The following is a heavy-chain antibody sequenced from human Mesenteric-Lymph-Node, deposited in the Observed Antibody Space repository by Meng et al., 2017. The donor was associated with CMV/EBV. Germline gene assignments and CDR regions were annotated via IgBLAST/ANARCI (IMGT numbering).Heavy chain of an antibody. CDR1: FSSYA. CDR2: IIPIFGTA. V-gene: IGHV1-69*01. D-gene: IGHD6-13*01. CDR3: ARDGKGIAAAGTPHWYFDL. Sequence: FSSYAISWVRQAPGQGLEWMGGIIPIFGTANYAQKFQGRVTITADESTSTAYMELSSLRSEDTAVYYCARDGKGIAAAGTPHWYFDLWGQGTLVTVSS. J-gene: IGHJ2*01.